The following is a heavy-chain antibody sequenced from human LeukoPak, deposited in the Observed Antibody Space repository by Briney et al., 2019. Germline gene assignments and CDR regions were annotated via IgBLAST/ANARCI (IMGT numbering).Heavy chain of an antibody. Sequence: SETLSLTCTVSGGSISSYYWSWIRQPPGKGLEWIGYIYYSGSTNYNPSLKSRVTISVDTSKNQFSLKLSSVTAADTAVYYCARVHVLRFLEWLPKPSWYGMDVWGQGTTVTVSS. CDR1: GGSISSYY. D-gene: IGHD3-3*01. CDR3: ARVHVLRFLEWLPKPSWYGMDV. CDR2: IYYSGST. V-gene: IGHV4-59*01. J-gene: IGHJ6*02.